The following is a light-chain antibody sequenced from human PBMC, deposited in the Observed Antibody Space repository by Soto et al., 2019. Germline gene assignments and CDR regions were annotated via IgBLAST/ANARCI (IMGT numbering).Light chain of an antibody. Sequence: SYELTQPPSVSVAPGKTAKITCGGNNIGSKSVHWYQQKPGQAPVLVIYYDSDRPSGIPERLSGSNSGSTATLTISRVEAGDEADYYCQVCDISSDVIFGGGTKLTVL. J-gene: IGLJ2*01. CDR2: YDS. CDR1: NIGSKS. V-gene: IGLV3-21*04. CDR3: QVCDISSDVI.